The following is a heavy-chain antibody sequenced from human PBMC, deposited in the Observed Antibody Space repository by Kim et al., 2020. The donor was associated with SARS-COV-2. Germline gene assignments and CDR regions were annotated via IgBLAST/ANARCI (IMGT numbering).Heavy chain of an antibody. V-gene: IGHV1-46*01. CDR1: GYTFTSYY. CDR2: INPSGGST. J-gene: IGHJ5*02. D-gene: IGHD3-3*01. CDR3: ARGPLLAIGQRNYDFWMPAPGAGEPSEQPPNNWFDP. Sequence: ASVKVSCKASGYTFTSYYMHWVRQAPGQGLEWMGIINPSGGSTSYAQKFQGRVTMTRDTSTSTVYIELSSLRSEDTAVYYCARGPLLAIGQRNYDFWMPAPGAGEPSEQPPNNWFDPWGQGTLVTVSS.